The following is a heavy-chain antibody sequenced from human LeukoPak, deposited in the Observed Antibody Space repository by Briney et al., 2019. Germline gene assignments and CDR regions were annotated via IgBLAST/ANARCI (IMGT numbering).Heavy chain of an antibody. D-gene: IGHD2-2*01. Sequence: RASETLSLTCTVSGGPISSYYWSWIRQPPGKGLEWMGYIYYSGSTNYNPSLKSRVTISVDTSKNQFSLKLSSVTAADTAVYYCARYGVPDTYYYYGMDVWGQGTTVTVSS. CDR1: GGPISSYY. CDR2: IYYSGST. V-gene: IGHV4-59*01. J-gene: IGHJ6*02. CDR3: ARYGVPDTYYYYGMDV.